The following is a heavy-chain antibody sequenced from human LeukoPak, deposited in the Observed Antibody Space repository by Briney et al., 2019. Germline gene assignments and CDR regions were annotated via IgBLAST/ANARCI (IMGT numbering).Heavy chain of an antibody. CDR2: IWYDGNNK. Sequence: GGFLRLSCAASGFTFSSYGMHWVRQAPGKGLESVALIWYDGNNKYYADSVKGRFTISRDNSKNTLYLQLNSLRAEDTAVYYCARQHCSGGDCYFFDWGQGTLVTVSS. CDR1: GFTFSSYG. J-gene: IGHJ4*02. D-gene: IGHD2-15*01. V-gene: IGHV3-33*01. CDR3: ARQHCSGGDCYFFD.